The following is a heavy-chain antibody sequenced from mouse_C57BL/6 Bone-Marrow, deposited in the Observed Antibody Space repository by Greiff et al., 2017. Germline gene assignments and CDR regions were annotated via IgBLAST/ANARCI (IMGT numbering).Heavy chain of an antibody. Sequence: DVKLVESGGGLVQSGRSLRLSCATSGFTFSDFYMEWVRQAPGKGLEWIAASRNKANDYTTEYSASVKGRFIVSRDTSQSIRYLQMNALRAEDTAIYYCARDGLYFDVWGTGTTVTVSS. CDR2: SRNKANDYTT. V-gene: IGHV7-1*01. CDR3: ARDGLYFDV. J-gene: IGHJ1*03. CDR1: GFTFSDFY.